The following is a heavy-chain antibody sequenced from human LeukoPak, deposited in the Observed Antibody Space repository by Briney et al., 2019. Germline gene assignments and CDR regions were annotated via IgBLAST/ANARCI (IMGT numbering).Heavy chain of an antibody. CDR2: IYYSGGT. J-gene: IGHJ3*02. CDR3: ARVRITGTTLDAFDI. CDR1: GGSSSSDY. D-gene: IGHD1-7*01. V-gene: IGHV4-59*01. Sequence: SETLSLTCTVSGGSSSSDYWSWIRQPPGKGLEWIGYIYYSGGTNYNPSLKSRVTISVDTSKNQFSLKLSSVTAADTAVYYCARVRITGTTLDAFDIWGQGTMVTVSS.